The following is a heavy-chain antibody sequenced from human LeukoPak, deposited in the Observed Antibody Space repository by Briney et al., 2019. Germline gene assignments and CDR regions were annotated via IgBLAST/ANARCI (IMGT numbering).Heavy chain of an antibody. J-gene: IGHJ5*02. D-gene: IGHD3-16*02. Sequence: SETLSLTCTVSGGSISSYYWSWIRQPPGKGLEWIGYIYYSGSTNYNPSLKSRVTISVDTSKNQFPLKLSSVTAADTAVYYCARLGRYRRLGSWFDPWGQGTLVTVSS. CDR2: IYYSGST. CDR1: GGSISSYY. CDR3: ARLGRYRRLGSWFDP. V-gene: IGHV4-59*08.